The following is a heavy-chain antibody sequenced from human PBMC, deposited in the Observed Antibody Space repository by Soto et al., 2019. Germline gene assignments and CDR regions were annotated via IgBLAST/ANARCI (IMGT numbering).Heavy chain of an antibody. D-gene: IGHD3-16*01. CDR1: GGSVSSGSYF. V-gene: IGHV4-61*01. CDR3: AREKTGDLTFFDS. CDR2: IYYTGNT. J-gene: IGHJ4*02. Sequence: QVQLQESGPGLVKTSETLSLTCTVSGGSVSSGSYFWSWIRQPPGKGLEWLGYIYYTGNTNYSPSLKSRLTTSVDSSKNQFSMKLSSVTAADTAVYYCAREKTGDLTFFDSSGQGTLVTDSS.